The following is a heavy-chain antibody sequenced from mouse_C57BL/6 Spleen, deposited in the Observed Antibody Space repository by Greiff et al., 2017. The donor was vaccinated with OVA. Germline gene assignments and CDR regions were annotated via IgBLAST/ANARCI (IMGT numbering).Heavy chain of an antibody. CDR3: TRGGYGSSYKYFDY. J-gene: IGHJ2*01. CDR2: ISSGGDYI. Sequence: EVKLMESGEGLVKPGGSLKLSCAASGFTFSSYAMSWVRQTPEKRLEWVAYISSGGDYIYYADTVKGRFTISRDNARNTLYLQMSSLKSEDTAMYYCTRGGYGSSYKYFDYWGQGTTLTVSS. CDR1: GFTFSSYA. V-gene: IGHV5-9-1*02. D-gene: IGHD1-1*01.